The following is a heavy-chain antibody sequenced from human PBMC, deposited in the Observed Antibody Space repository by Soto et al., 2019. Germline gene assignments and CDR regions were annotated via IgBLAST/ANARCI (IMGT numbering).Heavy chain of an antibody. CDR2: IIPIFGTA. Sequence: GASVKVSCKASGGTFGSYAISWVRQAPGQGLEWMGGIIPIFGTANYAQKFQGRVTITADESTSTAYMELSSLRSEDTAVYYCARDTVPYYYGSGGPYGMDVWGQGTTVTVSS. CDR3: ARDTVPYYYGSGGPYGMDV. CDR1: GGTFGSYA. J-gene: IGHJ6*02. V-gene: IGHV1-69*13. D-gene: IGHD3-10*01.